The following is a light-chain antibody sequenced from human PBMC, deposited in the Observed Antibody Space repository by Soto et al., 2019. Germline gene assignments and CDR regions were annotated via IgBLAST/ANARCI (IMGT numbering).Light chain of an antibody. CDR2: KAS. CDR3: HQYNSYWT. V-gene: IGKV1-5*03. J-gene: IGKJ1*01. CDR1: QGISTW. Sequence: DIQMTQSPSTLSASVGDRVTITCRASQGISTWLAWYQQKPGKAPNLLIYKASSLESGVPSRFSGSGSGTEFTLTISSLQPDDFATYYCHQYNSYWTFGQGTKVEIK.